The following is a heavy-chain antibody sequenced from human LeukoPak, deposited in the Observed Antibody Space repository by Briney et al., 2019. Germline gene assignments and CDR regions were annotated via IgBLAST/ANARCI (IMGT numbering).Heavy chain of an antibody. V-gene: IGHV3-66*01. CDR3: ARRFTLEY. D-gene: IGHD1-1*01. CDR2: FYSGDNT. CDR1: GFTDSSNY. Sequence: QPAGSLRLSCAASGFTDSSNYMSWVRQVQGRGLEWVSVFYSGDNTDYADSVKGRFTISRDSSKNTLILQMNSLRVEDTAVYFCARRFTLEYWGQGTLVTVSS. J-gene: IGHJ4*02.